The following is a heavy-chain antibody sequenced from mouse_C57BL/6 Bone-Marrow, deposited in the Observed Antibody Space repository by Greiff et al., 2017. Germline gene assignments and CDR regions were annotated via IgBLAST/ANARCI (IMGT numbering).Heavy chain of an antibody. V-gene: IGHV1-62-2*01. J-gene: IGHJ2*01. D-gene: IGHD2-4*01. CDR2: FYPGSGSI. CDR1: GYIFTEYT. CDR3: ARHERYYDYEGYFDY. Sequence: VEPGASVKLSCTASGYIFTEYTIHWVKQRSGQGLEWIGWFYPGSGSIKYNERFKDKATLTADKSSNTVYMELSRLTSEDSAVYFCARHERYYDYEGYFDYWGQGTTLTVSS.